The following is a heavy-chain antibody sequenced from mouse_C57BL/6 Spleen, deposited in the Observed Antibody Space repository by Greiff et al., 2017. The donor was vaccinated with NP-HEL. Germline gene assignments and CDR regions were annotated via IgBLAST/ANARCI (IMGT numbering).Heavy chain of an antibody. CDR1: GYTFTSYW. V-gene: IGHV1-55*01. J-gene: IGHJ1*03. CDR2: IYPGSGST. Sequence: QVQLQQPGAELVKPGASVKMSCKASGYTFTSYWITWVKQRPGQGLEWIGDIYPGSGSTNYNEKFKSKATLTVDTSSSTAYMQLSSLTSEDSAVYYCARLGGITTVVEYFDVWGTGTTVTVSS. CDR3: ARLGGITTVVEYFDV. D-gene: IGHD1-1*01.